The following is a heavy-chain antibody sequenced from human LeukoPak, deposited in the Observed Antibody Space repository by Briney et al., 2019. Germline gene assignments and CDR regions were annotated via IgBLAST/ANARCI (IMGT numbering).Heavy chain of an antibody. CDR3: ARGGDLTDY. Sequence: GASVKVSCKASGYTFTSYAMHWVRQAPGQRLEWMGWINAGNGNTKYSQKLQGRVTMTTDTSTSTAYMELRSLRSDDTAVYYCARGGDLTDYWGQGTLVTVSS. D-gene: IGHD4-17*01. CDR1: GYTFTSYA. CDR2: INAGNGNT. V-gene: IGHV1-3*01. J-gene: IGHJ4*02.